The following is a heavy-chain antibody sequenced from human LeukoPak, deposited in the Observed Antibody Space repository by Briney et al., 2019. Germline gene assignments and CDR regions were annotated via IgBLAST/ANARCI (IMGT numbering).Heavy chain of an antibody. V-gene: IGHV1-3*02. CDR2: SNAGNGNT. CDR3: ARGGGGYSYGLDY. CDR1: GYTFTTYA. J-gene: IGHJ4*02. D-gene: IGHD5-18*01. Sequence: ASVKVSCKASGYTFTTYAMHWVRQAPGQRLEWMGWSNAGNGNTKYSQGFQGRVTITRDTSASTAYMELSSLRSEDMAVYYCARGGGGYSYGLDYWGQGTLVTVSS.